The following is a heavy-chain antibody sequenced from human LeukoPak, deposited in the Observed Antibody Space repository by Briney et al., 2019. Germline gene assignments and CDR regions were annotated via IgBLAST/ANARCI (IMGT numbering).Heavy chain of an antibody. CDR2: IYYSGST. D-gene: IGHD3-3*01. CDR1: GGSISTYY. Sequence: SETLSLTXTVSGGSISTYYWSWIRQTPGKGLEWIGYIYYSGSTNYNPSLKSRVTISVDTSKNQFSLKLSSVTAADTAVYYCARGALYDFWSGSSFDYWGQGTLVTVSS. CDR3: ARGALYDFWSGSSFDY. V-gene: IGHV4-59*01. J-gene: IGHJ4*02.